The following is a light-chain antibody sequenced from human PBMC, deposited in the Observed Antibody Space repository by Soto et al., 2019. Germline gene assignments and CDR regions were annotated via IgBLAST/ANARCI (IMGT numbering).Light chain of an antibody. CDR2: KAS. Sequence: DIQMTQPPPTRSASVGERVTIPGRPSKSISSWFDWYQQKPGKAPKLLIYKASSLESGAPSRFSGSGSGTEFTLTISSLQPDDFATYYCQQYNSYSTFGQGTKA. CDR1: KSISSW. CDR3: QQYNSYST. V-gene: IGKV1-5*03. J-gene: IGKJ1*01.